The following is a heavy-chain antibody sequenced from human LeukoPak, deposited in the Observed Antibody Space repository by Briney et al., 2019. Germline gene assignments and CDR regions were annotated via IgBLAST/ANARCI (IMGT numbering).Heavy chain of an antibody. D-gene: IGHD3-22*01. Sequence: GGSLRLSCAASGFTVSSSYMSWVRQAPGKGLEWVAVLYSGGHTYYAGSVRGRFTISRDTSKNTLYLQMDSLRSEDTAEYYCARARCDSCGYGSWGQGTLVTVPS. J-gene: IGHJ5*02. CDR2: LYSGGHT. CDR3: ARARCDSCGYGS. V-gene: IGHV3-66*02. CDR1: GFTVSSSY.